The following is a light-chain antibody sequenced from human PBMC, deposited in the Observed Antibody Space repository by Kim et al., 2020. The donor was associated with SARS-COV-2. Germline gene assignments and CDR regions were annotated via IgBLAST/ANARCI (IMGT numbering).Light chain of an antibody. J-gene: IGKJ1*01. CDR1: QSISSSS. CDR2: GTS. Sequence: SPGERATLSCRARQSISSSSFARYQHRPGQAPRLLIYGTSNRATGIPDRFSGIGSETDFTLSISRLEPEDFAVFYCHQYDLPPWTFGQGTKVDIK. V-gene: IGKV3-20*01. CDR3: HQYDLPPWT.